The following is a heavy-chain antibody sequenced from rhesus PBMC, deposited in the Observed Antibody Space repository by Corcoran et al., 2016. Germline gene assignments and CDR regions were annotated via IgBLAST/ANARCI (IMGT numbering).Heavy chain of an antibody. Sequence: QVQLQESGPGLVKPSETLSLTCAVSGYSISSGYYWSWIRQPPGTGLEWIGYLNYSGRTSYNPSLKSRVTISRDTSKNQFSLKLSSVTAADTAVYYCAREGSSFDYWGQGVLVTVSS. CDR1: GYSISSGYY. CDR2: LNYSGRT. D-gene: IGHD6-19*01. V-gene: IGHV4-122*02. CDR3: AREGSSFDY. J-gene: IGHJ4*01.